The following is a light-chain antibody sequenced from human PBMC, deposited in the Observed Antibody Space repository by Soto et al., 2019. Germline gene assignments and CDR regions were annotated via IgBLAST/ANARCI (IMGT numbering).Light chain of an antibody. CDR1: SSNIGAGYN. Sequence: QSVLTQPPSVSGAPGQWVTISCTGSSSNIGAGYNVHWYQQLPGTAPKLLIFGNSNRPSGVPDRFSGSKSGTSASLAITGLQAEDEADYYCQSYDSSLSGWVFGAGTQLTVL. J-gene: IGLJ7*01. CDR3: QSYDSSLSGWV. V-gene: IGLV1-40*01. CDR2: GNS.